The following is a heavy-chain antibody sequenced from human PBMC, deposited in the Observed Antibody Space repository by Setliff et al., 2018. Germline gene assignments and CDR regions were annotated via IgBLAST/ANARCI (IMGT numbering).Heavy chain of an antibody. J-gene: IGHJ4*02. CDR1: GLTFSHAW. CDR2: IRSRNDGGPT. CDR3: TRTPCSSSRCLSQLDY. V-gene: IGHV3-15*01. Sequence: PGGSLRLSCAASGLTFSHAWMTWVRQSPGKGLEWVGRIRSRNDGGPTDYAAPVKGRFTISRDDSKNSRDLQMSSLKTEDTAVYYCTRTPCSSSRCLSQLDYWSQGALVTVSS. D-gene: IGHD2-2*01.